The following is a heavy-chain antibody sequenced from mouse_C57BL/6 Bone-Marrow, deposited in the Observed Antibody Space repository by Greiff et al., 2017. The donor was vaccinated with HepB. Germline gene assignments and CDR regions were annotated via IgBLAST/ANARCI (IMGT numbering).Heavy chain of an antibody. CDR2: ISSGSSTI. CDR3: ARLRRAWFAY. CDR1: GFTFSDYG. V-gene: IGHV5-17*01. D-gene: IGHD2-4*01. Sequence: EVKLMESGGGLVKPGGSLKLSCAASGFTFSDYGMHWVRQAPEKGLEWFAYISSGSSTIYYADTVKGRFTISRDNAKNTLFLQMTSLRSEDTAMYYCARLRRAWFAYWGQGTLVTVSA. J-gene: IGHJ3*01.